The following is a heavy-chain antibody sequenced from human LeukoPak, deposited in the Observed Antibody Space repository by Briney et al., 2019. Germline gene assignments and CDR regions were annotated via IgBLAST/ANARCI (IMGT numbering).Heavy chain of an antibody. J-gene: IGHJ3*02. CDR2: IYYSGST. CDR1: GGSISSYY. CDR3: ARVDCSSTSCNTGAFDI. Sequence: KPSEALSLTCTVSGGSISSYYWSWIRQPPGKGLEWIGYIYYSGSTNYNPSLKSRVTISVDTSKNQFSLKLSSVTAADTAVFYCARVDCSSTSCNTGAFDIWGQGTMVTVSS. D-gene: IGHD2-2*02. V-gene: IGHV4-59*01.